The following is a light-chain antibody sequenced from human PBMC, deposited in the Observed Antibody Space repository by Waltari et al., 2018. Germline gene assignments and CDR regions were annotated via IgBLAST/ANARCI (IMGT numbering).Light chain of an antibody. J-gene: IGLJ2*01. CDR1: RSDVGGYNY. Sequence: QSALTQPRSVSGSPGQSVPISCTGPRSDVGGYNYVSWYQQPPGKAPKLMIYDVSKRPSGVPDRFSGSKSGNTASLTISGLQAEDEADYYCCSYAGSYTVFGGGTKLTVL. V-gene: IGLV2-11*01. CDR2: DVS. CDR3: CSYAGSYTV.